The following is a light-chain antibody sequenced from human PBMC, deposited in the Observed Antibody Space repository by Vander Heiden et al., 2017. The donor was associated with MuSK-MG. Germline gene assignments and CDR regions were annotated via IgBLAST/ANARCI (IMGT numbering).Light chain of an antibody. CDR1: SSDVGGYNY. CDR3: CSYAGSYVV. V-gene: IGLV2-11*01. Sequence: QSALTQPRSVSGSPGQSVTISCTGTSSDVGGYNYVSWYQQHPGKALILFIYDVSKRPSGVPDRFSGSKSGTTVSLTISGLQAEDESYYYCCSYAGSYVVFGGGTKLTVL. J-gene: IGLJ2*01. CDR2: DVS.